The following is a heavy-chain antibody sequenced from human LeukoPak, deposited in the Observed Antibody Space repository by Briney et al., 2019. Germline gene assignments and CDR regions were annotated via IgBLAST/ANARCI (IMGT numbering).Heavy chain of an antibody. V-gene: IGHV4-34*01. D-gene: IGHD6-13*01. CDR2: INHSGST. Sequence: PSETLSLTCAVYGGSFSGYYWSWIRQPPGKGLEWIGEINHSGSTNYNPSLKSRVTISVDTSKNQFSLKLSSATAADTAVYYCARGLPSSYYYYYYMDVWGKGTTVTVSS. CDR3: ARGLPSSYYYYYYMDV. CDR1: GGSFSGYY. J-gene: IGHJ6*03.